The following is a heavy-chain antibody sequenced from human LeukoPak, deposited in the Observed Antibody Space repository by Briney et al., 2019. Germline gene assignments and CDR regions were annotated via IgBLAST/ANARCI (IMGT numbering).Heavy chain of an antibody. V-gene: IGHV1-69*13. Sequence: GASVKVSCKASGGTFSSYAISWVRQAPGQGLEWMGGIIPIFGTANYAQKFQGRVTITADESTSTAYMELSSLRSEDTAVYYCARPRRTIFGVVTSNVYDYWGQGTLVTVSS. D-gene: IGHD3-3*01. CDR2: IIPIFGTA. J-gene: IGHJ4*02. CDR1: GGTFSSYA. CDR3: ARPRRTIFGVVTSNVYDY.